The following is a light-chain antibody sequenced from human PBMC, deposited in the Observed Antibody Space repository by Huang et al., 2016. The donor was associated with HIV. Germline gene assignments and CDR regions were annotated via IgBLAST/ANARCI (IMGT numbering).Light chain of an antibody. CDR1: QGISRW. J-gene: IGKJ4*01. CDR2: TAS. Sequence: DIQMTQSPSSVSASVGDRVNITCRASQGISRWLAWYQQQPGKAPKLLIYTASIWQSGVPSRFSGSGSGTDFTLTISSLQPEDSATDFCQQANSFPLTFGGGTKVEIK. CDR3: QQANSFPLT. V-gene: IGKV1D-12*01.